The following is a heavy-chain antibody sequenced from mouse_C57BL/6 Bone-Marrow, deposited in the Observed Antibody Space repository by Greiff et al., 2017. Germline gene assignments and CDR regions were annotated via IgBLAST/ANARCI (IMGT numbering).Heavy chain of an antibody. CDR2: IYPGSGNT. CDR1: GYTFTDYY. Sequence: VQGVESGAELVRPGASVKLSCKASGYTFTDYYINWVKQRPGQGLEWIARIYPGSGNTYYNEKFKGKATLTAEKSSSTAYMQLSSLTSEDSAVYFCARNGGPYYGDFDVWGTGTTVTVSS. V-gene: IGHV1-76*01. D-gene: IGHD3-3*01. CDR3: ARNGGPYYGDFDV. J-gene: IGHJ1*03.